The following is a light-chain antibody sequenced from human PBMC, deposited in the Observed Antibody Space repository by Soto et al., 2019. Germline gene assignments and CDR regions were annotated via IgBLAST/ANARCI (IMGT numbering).Light chain of an antibody. CDR2: SNN. CDR3: AAWDASLNGPVYV. J-gene: IGLJ1*01. CDR1: SSNIGSNT. Sequence: QSVLTQPPSASGTPGQRVTISCSGSSSNIGSNTVNWYQQLPGTAPKLLIYSNNQRPSGVPDRFSGSKSGTSASLAISGLQFEDEADYYCAAWDASLNGPVYVFATGTKLTVL. V-gene: IGLV1-44*01.